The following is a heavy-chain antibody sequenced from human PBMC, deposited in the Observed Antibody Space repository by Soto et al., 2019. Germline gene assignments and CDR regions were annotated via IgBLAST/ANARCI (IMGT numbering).Heavy chain of an antibody. CDR3: ATGGSGTYYLGPLDY. J-gene: IGHJ4*02. CDR1: AFSLKTYW. D-gene: IGHD3-10*01. V-gene: IGHV3-7*01. Sequence: EVQLVESGGGLVLPGGSLRLSCVGSAFSLKTYWMAWVRQAPEKGLECVANIRQYGDETFYVDSVKGRFTISRDNANNSVYLQMDNLRAEDTGVYYCATGGSGTYYLGPLDYWGQGIMVIVSS. CDR2: IRQYGDET.